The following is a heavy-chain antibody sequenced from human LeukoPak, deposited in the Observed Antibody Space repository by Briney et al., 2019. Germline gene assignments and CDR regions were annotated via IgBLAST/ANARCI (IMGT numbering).Heavy chain of an antibody. CDR1: GFNFRAYG. Sequence: GGSLRLSCVAFGFNFRAYGMHWVRQAPGQGLEYISAISADGGTTFHAESVKGRFTISRDNSKNTLYLQMGSLRIDDSALYYCARXRGGPPFDFWGHGTLITVSS. V-gene: IGHV3-64*02. J-gene: IGHJ4*01. CDR2: ISADGGTT. D-gene: IGHD3-10*01. CDR3: ARXRGGPPFDF.